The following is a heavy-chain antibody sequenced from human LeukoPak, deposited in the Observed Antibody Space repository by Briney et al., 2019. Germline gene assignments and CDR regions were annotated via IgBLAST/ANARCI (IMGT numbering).Heavy chain of an antibody. CDR1: GFTFSFYW. CDR3: ASDKAGIAVAV. Sequence: GGSLRLSCAASGFTFSFYWMHWVRQAPGKGLVWVSRINGDGSSTSYADSAKGRFTISRDNAKNTLYLQMNSLRAEDTAVYYCASDKAGIAVAVWGQGTLVTVSS. V-gene: IGHV3-74*01. D-gene: IGHD6-19*01. J-gene: IGHJ4*02. CDR2: INGDGSST.